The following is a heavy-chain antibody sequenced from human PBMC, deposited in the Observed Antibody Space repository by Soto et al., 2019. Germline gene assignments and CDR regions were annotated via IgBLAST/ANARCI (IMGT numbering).Heavy chain of an antibody. V-gene: IGHV1-18*01. J-gene: IGHJ5*01. CDR3: ARERRYSSSWYWFDS. D-gene: IGHD6-13*01. Sequence: ASVKVSCKASGYTFTSYGISSVRQAPGQGLEWMGWISAYHGNTNYAQKLQGRVTMTTDTSTSPAYTQLRSLRPDDPAVYHTARERRYSSSWYWFDSWGKGTLVTVSS. CDR2: ISAYHGNT. CDR1: GYTFTSYG.